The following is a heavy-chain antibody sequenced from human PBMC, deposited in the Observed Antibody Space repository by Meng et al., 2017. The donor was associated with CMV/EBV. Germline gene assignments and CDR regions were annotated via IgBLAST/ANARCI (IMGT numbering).Heavy chain of an antibody. J-gene: IGHJ6*02. CDR3: ARGNYQYYAMDV. Sequence: SETLSLTCSVSGDSVTSGRYFWSWLRQPPGKGLEWIGYVYYTGETNYNSSLKSRVTISLDTSQKQFSLKLKSVTAADTAVYYCARGNYQYYAMDVWGQGTTVTVSS. CDR2: VYYTGET. CDR1: GDSVTSGRYF. V-gene: IGHV4-61*01.